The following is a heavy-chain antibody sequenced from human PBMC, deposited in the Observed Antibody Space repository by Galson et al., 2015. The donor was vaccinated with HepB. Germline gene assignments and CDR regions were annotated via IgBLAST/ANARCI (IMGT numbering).Heavy chain of an antibody. Sequence: SLRLSCAASGFTFSDYYMSWIRQAPGKGLEWVSYISSSSSYTNYADSVKGRLTISRDNAKNSLYLQMNSLRAEDTAIYYCARGMNSRTYYNYYYYHYGMDVWGQGTTVTVSS. D-gene: IGHD5-24*01. J-gene: IGHJ6*02. V-gene: IGHV3-11*03. CDR2: ISSSSSYT. CDR1: GFTFSDYY. CDR3: ARGMNSRTYYNYYYYHYGMDV.